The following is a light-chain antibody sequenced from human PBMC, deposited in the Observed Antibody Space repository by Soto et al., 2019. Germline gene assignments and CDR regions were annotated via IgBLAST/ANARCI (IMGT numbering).Light chain of an antibody. CDR3: QQYYSYPLT. Sequence: AIRMTQSPSSFSASTGDRVTITCRASQAISSYLAWYQQKPGKAPKLLIFDASTMQSGVPSRFSGSGSGTDFTLTISCLQSEDFATYYCQQYYSYPLTFGGGTKVEIK. J-gene: IGKJ4*01. CDR2: DAS. V-gene: IGKV1-8*01. CDR1: QAISSY.